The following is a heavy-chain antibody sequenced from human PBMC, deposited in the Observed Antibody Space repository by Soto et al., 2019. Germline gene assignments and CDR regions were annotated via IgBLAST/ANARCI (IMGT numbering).Heavy chain of an antibody. J-gene: IGHJ4*01. CDR1: GFTFSNAW. D-gene: IGHD1-26*01. Sequence: EVQLVESGGGLVQPGGSLRLSCGASGFTFSNAWMNWVRQAPGKGLEWVGRIKSKSDGGTTDYATPVKGRFTISRDDSKNMLYLQITRLKTEDTAVYFWARSYHTDYVDYWGRGNLVAVPS. V-gene: IGHV3-15*07. CDR3: ARSYHTDYVDY. CDR2: IKSKSDGGTT.